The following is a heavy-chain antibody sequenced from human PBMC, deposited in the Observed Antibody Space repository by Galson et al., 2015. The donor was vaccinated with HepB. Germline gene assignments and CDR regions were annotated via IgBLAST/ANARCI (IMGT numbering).Heavy chain of an antibody. CDR2: ISSSSTYT. CDR3: ARVADADYGDHSHFDY. V-gene: IGHV3-11*06. J-gene: IGHJ4*02. Sequence: LRLSCAASGFTFSDYYMSWIRQAPGKGLEWVSYISSSSTYTNYADSVKGRFTISRDNAKKSLYLQINSLRAEDTAVYYCARVADADYGDHSHFDYWGQGTLVTVSS. D-gene: IGHD4-17*01. CDR1: GFTFSDYY.